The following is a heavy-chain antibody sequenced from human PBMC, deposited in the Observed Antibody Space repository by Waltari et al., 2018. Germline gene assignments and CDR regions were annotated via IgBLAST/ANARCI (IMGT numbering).Heavy chain of an antibody. Sequence: QVQLVQSGAEVKKPGASVKVSCKVSGYTLTDLSMHWVRQAPGPGLEWMVGFDPEECETIDEQNSQGRGTMSEDTSTDTAYMELSSLRSEDTAVYYCATRIAYYYDSSGYYFNYWGQGSLVTVSS. CDR2: FDPEECET. CDR1: GYTLTDLS. CDR3: ATRIAYYYDSSGYYFNY. J-gene: IGHJ4*02. V-gene: IGHV1-24*01. D-gene: IGHD3-22*01.